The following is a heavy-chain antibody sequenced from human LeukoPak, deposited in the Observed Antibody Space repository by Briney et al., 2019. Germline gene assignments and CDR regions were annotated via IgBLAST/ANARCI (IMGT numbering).Heavy chain of an antibody. CDR3: GRGHWGLDY. D-gene: IGHD7-27*01. Sequence: GGSLRLSCAASGFTFSSYGMHWVRQAPGKGLEYISYISNSGDSIYYADSVKGRFTTSRDNAKSSLYLQMNSLRAEDTAVYFCGRGHWGLDYWGQGALVTVSS. CDR1: GFTFSSYG. V-gene: IGHV3-21*05. CDR2: ISNSGDSI. J-gene: IGHJ4*02.